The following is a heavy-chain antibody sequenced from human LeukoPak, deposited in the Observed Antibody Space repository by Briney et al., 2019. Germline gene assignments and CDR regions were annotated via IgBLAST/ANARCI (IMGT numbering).Heavy chain of an antibody. J-gene: IGHJ6*02. CDR3: ARENYDILTYFGTGMDV. Sequence: GGSLRLACAASGFTFSSYSMNWVRQAPGKGLEWVSYISSSSSTISYADSVKGRFTISRDNAKNSLYLQMNSLRDEDTAVYYCARENYDILTYFGTGMDVWGQGTTVTVSS. CDR1: GFTFSSYS. V-gene: IGHV3-48*02. D-gene: IGHD3-9*01. CDR2: ISSSSSTI.